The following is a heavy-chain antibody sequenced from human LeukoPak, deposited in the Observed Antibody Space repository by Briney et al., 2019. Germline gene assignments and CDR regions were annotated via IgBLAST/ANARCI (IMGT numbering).Heavy chain of an antibody. D-gene: IGHD5-18*01. CDR1: GFTFSTYA. Sequence: PGGSLRLSCAASGFTFSTYAMSWVRQAPGKGLEWVSSVSGIGSNTYYADSVKGRFTVSRDNSKNTLYLQMSSLRAEDTAIYYCAKRVLIRGYTYVYFDSWGQGTLVTVSS. CDR2: VSGIGSNT. CDR3: AKRVLIRGYTYVYFDS. J-gene: IGHJ4*02. V-gene: IGHV3-23*01.